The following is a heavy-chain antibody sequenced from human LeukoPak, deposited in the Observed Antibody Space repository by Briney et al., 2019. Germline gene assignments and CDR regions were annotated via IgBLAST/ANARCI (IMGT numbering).Heavy chain of an antibody. J-gene: IGHJ4*02. D-gene: IGHD2-8*01. Sequence: SETLSLTCTVSGCSISSYYWSWIRQPPGKGLEWIGYIYYSGSTNYTPSLKSRVTISVDTSKNQFSLKLSSVTAADTAVYYCARGNGHFDYWGEGTLVTASS. CDR3: ARGNGHFDY. CDR2: IYYSGST. V-gene: IGHV4-59*01. CDR1: GCSISSYY.